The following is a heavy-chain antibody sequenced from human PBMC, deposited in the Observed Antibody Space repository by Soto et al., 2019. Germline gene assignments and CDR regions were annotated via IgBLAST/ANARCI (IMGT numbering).Heavy chain of an antibody. D-gene: IGHD6-25*01. CDR1: GFNFRDSA. CDR3: TRPRGGSNWFDP. J-gene: IGHJ5*02. Sequence: EVQLVQSGGGLVQPGGSLKLSCAASGFNFRDSAMHWVRQASGKGLEWVGRIRSKANTYATAYAASVEGRFTISRDDSKNMAYLQMNSLRTEDTAVYYCTRPRGGSNWFDPWSQGTLVTVSS. CDR2: IRSKANTYAT. V-gene: IGHV3-73*01.